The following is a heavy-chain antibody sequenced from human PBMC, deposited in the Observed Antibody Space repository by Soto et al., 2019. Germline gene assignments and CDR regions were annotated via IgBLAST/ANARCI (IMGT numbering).Heavy chain of an antibody. V-gene: IGHV4-4*02. CDR1: GGSISSSNW. D-gene: IGHD2-2*02. CDR2: IYHSGST. Sequence: TSETLSLTCAVSGGSISSSNWWSWVRQPPGKGLEWIGEIYHSGSTNYNPSLKSRVTISVDKSKNQFSLKLSSVTAADTAVYYCASRAIVVVPAAITPFGMDVWGQGTTVTVSS. J-gene: IGHJ6*02. CDR3: ASRAIVVVPAAITPFGMDV.